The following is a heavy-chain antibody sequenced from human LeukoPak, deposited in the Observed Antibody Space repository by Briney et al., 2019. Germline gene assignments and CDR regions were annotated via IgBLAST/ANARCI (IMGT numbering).Heavy chain of an antibody. CDR3: AGGTIAVAGNDWFDP. CDR2: IIPLLGMI. CDR1: GYTFTSYD. J-gene: IGHJ5*02. Sequence: ASVKVSCKASGYTFTSYDISWVRQAPGQGLEWVGRIIPLLGMINYAQKFQGRVTIIADKSTSTAYMELSSLRFEDTAVYYCAGGTIAVAGNDWFDPWGQGTLVTVSS. V-gene: IGHV1-69*04. D-gene: IGHD6-19*01.